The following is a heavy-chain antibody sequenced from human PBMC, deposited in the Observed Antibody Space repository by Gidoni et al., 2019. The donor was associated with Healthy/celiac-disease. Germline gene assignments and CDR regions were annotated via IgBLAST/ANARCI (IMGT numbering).Heavy chain of an antibody. D-gene: IGHD5-12*01. Sequence: EVQLVQSGAEVKKPGATVKISCKVSGYTFTDYYMHWVQQAPGKGLEWMGLVDPEDGETIYAEKFQGRVTITADTSTDTAYMELSSLRSEDTAVYYCASSIRGYSGYDHSGNYYYYGMDVWGQGTTVTVSS. CDR2: VDPEDGET. J-gene: IGHJ6*02. CDR3: ASSIRGYSGYDHSGNYYYYGMDV. V-gene: IGHV1-69-2*01. CDR1: GYTFTDYY.